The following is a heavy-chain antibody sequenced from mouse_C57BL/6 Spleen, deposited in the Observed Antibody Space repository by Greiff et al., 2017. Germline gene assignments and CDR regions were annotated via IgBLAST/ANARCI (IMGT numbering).Heavy chain of an antibody. CDR2: IYPRSGNT. J-gene: IGHJ3*01. CDR3: ARPTETWFAY. CDR1: GYTFTSYG. Sequence: VKLQESGAELARPGASVKLSCKASGYTFTSYGISWVKQRTGQGLEWIGEIYPRSGNTYYNEKFKGKATLTADKSSSTAYMELRSLTSEDSAVYFCARPTETWFAYWGQGTLVTVSA. V-gene: IGHV1-81*01. D-gene: IGHD1-1*01.